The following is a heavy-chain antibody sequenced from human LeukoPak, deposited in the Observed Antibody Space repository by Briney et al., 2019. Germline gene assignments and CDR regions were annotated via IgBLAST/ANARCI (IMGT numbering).Heavy chain of an antibody. CDR1: GGSISSYY. J-gene: IGHJ2*01. CDR2: IYHSGST. Sequence: SETLSLTCTVSGGSISSYYWSWIRQPPGKGLEWIGSIYHSGSTYYNPSLKSRVTISVDTSKNQFSLKLSSVTAADTAVYYCARVEAGAYSPYWYFDLWGRGTLVTVSS. V-gene: IGHV4-38-2*02. D-gene: IGHD4-11*01. CDR3: ARVEAGAYSPYWYFDL.